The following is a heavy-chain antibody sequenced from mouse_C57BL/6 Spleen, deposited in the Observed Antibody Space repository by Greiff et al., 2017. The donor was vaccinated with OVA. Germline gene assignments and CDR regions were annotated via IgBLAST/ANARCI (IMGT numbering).Heavy chain of an antibody. J-gene: IGHJ1*03. CDR1: GFTFSDYY. CDR2: ISNGGGST. D-gene: IGHD2-1*01. CDR3: ARYGNYDWYFDV. Sequence: EVQGVESGGGLVQPGGSLKLSCAASGFTFSDYYMYWVRQTPEKRLEWVAYISNGGGSTYYPDTVKGRFTISRDNAKNTLYLQMSRLKSEDTAMYYCARYGNYDWYFDVWGTGTTVTVSS. V-gene: IGHV5-12*01.